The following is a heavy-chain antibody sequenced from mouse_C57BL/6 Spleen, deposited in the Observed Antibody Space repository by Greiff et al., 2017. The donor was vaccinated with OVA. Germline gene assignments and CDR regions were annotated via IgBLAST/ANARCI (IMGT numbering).Heavy chain of an antibody. D-gene: IGHD1-1*01. CDR1: GYTFTSYW. CDR3: ARAPITTVVASLDY. J-gene: IGHJ2*01. Sequence: QVQLQQPGAELVMPGASVKLSCKASGYTFTSYWMHWVKQRPGQGLEWIGEIDPSDSYTNYNQKFKGKSTLTVDKSSSTAYMQLSSLTSEDSAVYYCARAPITTVVASLDYWGQGTTRTGSS. CDR2: IDPSDSYT. V-gene: IGHV1-69*01.